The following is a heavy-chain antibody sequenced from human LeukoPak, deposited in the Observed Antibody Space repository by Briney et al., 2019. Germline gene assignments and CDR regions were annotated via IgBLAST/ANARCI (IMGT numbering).Heavy chain of an antibody. D-gene: IGHD6-19*01. V-gene: IGHV4-39*01. CDR2: IYYSGST. Sequence: SETLSLTCTVSGGSISSSSYYWGWIRQPPGKGLEWIGSIYYSGSTYYNPSLKSRVTISVDTSKNQFSLKLSSVTAADTAVYYCARHGSEGIAVAGTDPDAFDIWGQGTMVTVSS. J-gene: IGHJ3*02. CDR3: ARHGSEGIAVAGTDPDAFDI. CDR1: GGSISSSSYY.